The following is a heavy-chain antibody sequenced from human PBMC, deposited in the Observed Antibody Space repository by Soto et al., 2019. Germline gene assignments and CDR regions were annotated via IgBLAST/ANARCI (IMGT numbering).Heavy chain of an antibody. Sequence: QVQLQQSGAGLLKPSETLSLTCAVYGESFSGYIWTWIRQTPGKGLQWIGQINHSGSAIYNPSLKSRVASSVHTANSQCSLELSSVTAADTAVYYCARGLITGSHYSGGWYYFDSWGQGTQVTVSS. J-gene: IGHJ4*02. V-gene: IGHV4-34*01. CDR2: INHSGSA. CDR1: GESFSGYI. CDR3: ARGLITGSHYSGGWYYFDS. D-gene: IGHD6-19*01.